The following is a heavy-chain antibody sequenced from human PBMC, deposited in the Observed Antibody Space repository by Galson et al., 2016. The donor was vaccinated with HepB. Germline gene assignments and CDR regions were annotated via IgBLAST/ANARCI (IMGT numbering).Heavy chain of an antibody. J-gene: IGHJ5*02. D-gene: IGHD2-2*01. CDR1: GFTFSSYA. V-gene: IGHV3-23*01. CDR3: ARASWSEKSWFDP. Sequence: SLRLSCAASGFTFSSYAMNWVRQAPGKGLEWVSTITGSGRNTYYADSVKGRFTISRDNSKNTVYLQMNSLRAEDTAVYFCARASWSEKSWFDPWGQGTLVTVSS. CDR2: ITGSGRNT.